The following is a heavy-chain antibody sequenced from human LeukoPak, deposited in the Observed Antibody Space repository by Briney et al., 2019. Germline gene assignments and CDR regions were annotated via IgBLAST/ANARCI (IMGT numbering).Heavy chain of an antibody. CDR2: SSSDGGEQ. D-gene: IGHD6-13*01. CDR1: GFTFRGNL. Sequence: GGSLRLSCAASGFTFRGNLLHWVRQAPGKGLEWVAGSSSDGGEQYYADSVKGRFTFSRDNSKSTLVLQMSSLRPDDTAVYYCARESSSRRLVFDVWGQGTLVTVSS. CDR3: ARESSSRRLVFDV. J-gene: IGHJ3*01. V-gene: IGHV3-30*15.